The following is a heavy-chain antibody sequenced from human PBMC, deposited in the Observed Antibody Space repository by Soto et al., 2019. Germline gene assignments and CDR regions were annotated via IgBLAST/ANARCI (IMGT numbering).Heavy chain of an antibody. CDR1: GFTFRSYS. V-gene: IGHV3-21*01. J-gene: IGHJ6*02. Sequence: PGGSLRLSCAASGFTFRSYSMNWVRQAPGKGLEWVSSISSSSYIYYADSVKGRFAISRDNAKNSLYLQMNSLRAEDTAVYYCARGGYSGYYYYGMDVWGQGTTVTVSS. CDR2: ISSSSYI. D-gene: IGHD5-12*01. CDR3: ARGGYSGYYYYGMDV.